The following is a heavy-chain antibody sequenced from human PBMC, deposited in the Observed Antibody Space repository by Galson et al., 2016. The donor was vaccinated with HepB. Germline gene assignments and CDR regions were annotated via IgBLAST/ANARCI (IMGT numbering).Heavy chain of an antibody. CDR2: ISTRRTP. CDR1: GFVFSNFG. J-gene: IGHJ4*02. D-gene: IGHD1-1*01. Sequence: SLRLSCAASGFVFSNFGLSWVRQAPGKGLEWVASISTRRTPYYSDSVQGLFTISTDNSNNTLYLQMNGLRAEDTAVYYCAKERLVRRIFDHWGQGTLLTVSS. CDR3: AKERLVRRIFDH. V-gene: IGHV3-23*01.